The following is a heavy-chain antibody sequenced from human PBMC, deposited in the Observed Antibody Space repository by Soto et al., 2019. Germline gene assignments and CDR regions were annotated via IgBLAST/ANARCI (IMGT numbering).Heavy chain of an antibody. CDR2: IDNGVSDT. V-gene: IGHV3-74*01. CDR1: GLTFSHYW. Sequence: GGSLRLSCVASGLTFSHYWMHWVRQTPGKGLEWVSRIDNGVSDTGYADSVRGRFTISRDDAKSTLYLQMNSLRVEDTAVYYCATMFDFWGQGIQVTFSS. J-gene: IGHJ4*02. CDR3: ATMFDF.